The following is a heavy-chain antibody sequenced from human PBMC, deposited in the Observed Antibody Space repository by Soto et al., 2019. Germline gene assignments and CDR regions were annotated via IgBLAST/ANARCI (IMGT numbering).Heavy chain of an antibody. J-gene: IGHJ4*02. CDR1: GYTFTRYA. CDR2: INAGNDDT. CDR3: AGNSFISGDDDSYYFDY. V-gene: IGHV1-3*01. Sequence: QVHLVQSGAEVKKPGASVKVSCKASGYTFTRYAIHWVRQAPGQSPEWMGWINAGNDDTKYSEKLQGRVTFTRDTSATTTYMERSSLRSEDTAVYYCAGNSFISGDDDSYYFDYWGQGTPVTVSS. D-gene: IGHD2-21*02.